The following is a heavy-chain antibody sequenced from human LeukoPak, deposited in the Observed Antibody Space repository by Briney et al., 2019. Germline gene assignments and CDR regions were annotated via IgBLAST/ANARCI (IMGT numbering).Heavy chain of an antibody. V-gene: IGHV3-7*04. CDR1: GFTFSSYW. D-gene: IGHD1-26*01. CDR2: IEQDASEK. J-gene: IGHJ4*02. Sequence: GGSLRLSCAVSGFTFSSYWMTWVRQAPGKGLEWVANIEQDASEKYYLDSVKGRFTISRDNANNLLYPQMNSLRAEDTAVYYCARGGSYVRSDYWGQGTLVTVSS. CDR3: ARGGSYVRSDY.